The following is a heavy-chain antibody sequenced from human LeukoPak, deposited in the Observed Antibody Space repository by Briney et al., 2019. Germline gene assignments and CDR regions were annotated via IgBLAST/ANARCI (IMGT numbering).Heavy chain of an antibody. CDR3: AMGSSGYYYYYYYMDV. CDR2: INPSGGST. D-gene: IGHD3-22*01. CDR1: GYTFTGYY. Sequence: GASVKVSCKASGYTFTGYYMHWVRQAPGQGLEWMGIINPSGGSTSYAQKFQGRVTMTRDMSTSTVYMELSSLRSEDTAVYYCAMGSSGYYYYYYYMDVWGKGTTVTVSS. J-gene: IGHJ6*03. V-gene: IGHV1-46*01.